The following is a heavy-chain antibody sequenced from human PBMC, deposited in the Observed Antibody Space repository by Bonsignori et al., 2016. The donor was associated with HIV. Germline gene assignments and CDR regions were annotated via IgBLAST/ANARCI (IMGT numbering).Heavy chain of an antibody. Sequence: GGSLRLSCAASGFTFSDYYMSWIRQAPGKGLEWVSYISSSGSTIYYADSVKGRFTISRDNAKNSLYLQMNSLRAEDTAVYYCASGITIFGVVIMGGSFDYWGQGTLVTVSS. CDR1: GFTFSDYY. CDR3: ASGITIFGVVIMGGSFDY. J-gene: IGHJ4*02. CDR2: ISSSGSTI. V-gene: IGHV3-11*01. D-gene: IGHD3-3*01.